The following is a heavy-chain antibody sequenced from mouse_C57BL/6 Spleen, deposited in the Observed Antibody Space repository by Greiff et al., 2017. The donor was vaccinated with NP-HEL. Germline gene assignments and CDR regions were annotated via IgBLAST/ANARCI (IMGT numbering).Heavy chain of an antibody. CDR3: ADSNYAFAY. J-gene: IGHJ3*01. D-gene: IGHD2-5*01. CDR2: IYPGDGDT. Sequence: QVQLQQSGPELVKPGASVKISCTASGYAFSSSWMNWVKQRPGKGLEWIGRIYPGDGDTNYNGKFTGKATLTADKSSSTAYLQLSSLTSEDSAVYVCADSNYAFAYWGQGTLVTVSA. V-gene: IGHV1-82*01. CDR1: GYAFSSSW.